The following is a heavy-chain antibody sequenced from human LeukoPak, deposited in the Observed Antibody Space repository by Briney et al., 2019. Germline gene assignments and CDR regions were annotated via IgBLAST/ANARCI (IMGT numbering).Heavy chain of an antibody. D-gene: IGHD3-9*01. V-gene: IGHV4-39*06. J-gene: IGHJ3*02. CDR1: GGSILSSSYY. Sequence: SETLSLTCTVSGGSILSSSYYWGWIRQPPGKGLEWIGSIYYGGSTDYNPSLKSRVIISVDTSKNQFPLKLSSVTAADTAVYYCARGIYDILTGYQDAFDIWGQGTMVTVSS. CDR2: IYYGGST. CDR3: ARGIYDILTGYQDAFDI.